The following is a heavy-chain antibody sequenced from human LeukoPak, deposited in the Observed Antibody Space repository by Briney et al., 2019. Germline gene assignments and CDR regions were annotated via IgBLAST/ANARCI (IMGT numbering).Heavy chain of an antibody. CDR2: INSDGSTT. CDR3: ARVIYSGWEGELSD. D-gene: IGHD6-19*01. CDR1: GFTLRRYW. J-gene: IGHJ4*02. Sequence: GGAPGPSRGASGFTLRRYWRDWGPPAPREGGVWVLRINSDGSTTSYADSVMGRFTISRDNAKNTLYLQMNSLRAEDTAVYYCARVIYSGWEGELSDWGQGTLVTVSS. V-gene: IGHV3-74*01.